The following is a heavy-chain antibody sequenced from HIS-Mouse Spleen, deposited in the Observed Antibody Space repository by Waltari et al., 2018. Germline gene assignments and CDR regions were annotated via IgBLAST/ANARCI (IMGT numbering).Heavy chain of an antibody. D-gene: IGHD6-13*01. CDR1: GGSISSSSYY. V-gene: IGHV4-39*07. Sequence: QLQLQESGPGLVKPSETLSLTCTVSGGSISSSSYYWGWIRQPPGKGLEWIASIYYSGSTYYNPSLKSRVTISVDTSKNQFSLKLSSVTAADTAVYYCAREIPYSSSWYDWYFDLWGQGTMVTVSS. CDR2: IYYSGST. J-gene: IGHJ3*01. CDR3: AREIPYSSSWYDWYFDL.